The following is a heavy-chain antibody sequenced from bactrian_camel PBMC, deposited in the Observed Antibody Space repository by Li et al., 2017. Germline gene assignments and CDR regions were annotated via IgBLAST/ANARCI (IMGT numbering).Heavy chain of an antibody. CDR1: GYLANTYC. CDR2: IERSGRV. D-gene: IGHD1*01. Sequence: QVQLVESGGGSVQAGGSLRLSCASSGYLANTYCLAWFRQAPGEEREGVAAIERSGRVTYADSVLGRFTISKDNAKKILYLQMNNLLPEDTAAYYCAADYRRGWSCSVGRQDFNNWGQGTQVTVS. CDR3: AADYRRGWSCSVGRQDFNN. J-gene: IGHJ4*01. V-gene: IGHV3S53*01.